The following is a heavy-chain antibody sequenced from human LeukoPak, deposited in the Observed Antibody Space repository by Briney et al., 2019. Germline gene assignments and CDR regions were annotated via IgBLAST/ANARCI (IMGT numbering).Heavy chain of an antibody. CDR1: GGSFSGYY. D-gene: IGHD2-15*01. V-gene: IGHV4-34*01. Sequence: SETLSLTCAVYGGSFSGYYWSWIRQPPGKGLEWIGEINHSGSTNYNPSLKSRVTISVDTSKNQSSLKLSSVTAADTAVYYCARSSRLDYWGQGTLVTVSS. J-gene: IGHJ4*02. CDR3: ARSSRLDY. CDR2: INHSGST.